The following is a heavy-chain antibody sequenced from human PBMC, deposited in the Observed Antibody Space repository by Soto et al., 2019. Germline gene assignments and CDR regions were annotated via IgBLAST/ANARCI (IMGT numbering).Heavy chain of an antibody. V-gene: IGHV1-69*06. D-gene: IGHD4-4*01. CDR1: GGTFDRRT. CDR2: IIPIFSTP. J-gene: IGHJ6*02. Sequence: GASVKVSCKASGGTFDRRTINWVRQAPGQGLEWMGGIIPIFSTPKYAQKFQGRVMLTADKSTSTAYMELSSQRYEDTAVYYCARGGLQAQGVQYNHYAMDVWGQGTTVTVSS. CDR3: ARGGLQAQGVQYNHYAMDV.